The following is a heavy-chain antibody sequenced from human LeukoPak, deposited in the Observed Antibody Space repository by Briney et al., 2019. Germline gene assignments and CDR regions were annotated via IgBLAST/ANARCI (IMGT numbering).Heavy chain of an antibody. CDR2: ISGSGGST. J-gene: IGHJ4*02. D-gene: IGHD2-2*01. Sequence: GGSLRLSCAASGFTFSSYAMSWVRQAPGKGLEWVSAISGSGGSTYYADSVKGRFAISRDNSKNTLSLQMNSLRAEDTAVYYCAKDGYCSSTNCYPAPYWGQGTLVTVSS. CDR1: GFTFSSYA. CDR3: AKDGYCSSTNCYPAPY. V-gene: IGHV3-23*01.